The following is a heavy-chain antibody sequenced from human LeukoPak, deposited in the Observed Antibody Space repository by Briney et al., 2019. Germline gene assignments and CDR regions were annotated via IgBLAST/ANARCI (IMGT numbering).Heavy chain of an antibody. V-gene: IGHV3-30*19. J-gene: IGHJ4*02. D-gene: IGHD3-16*02. CDR2: ISYDGSNK. Sequence: GGSLRLSCAASGFTFSSYGMHWVRQAPGKGLEWVAVISYDGSNKYYADSAKGRFTISRDNSKNTLYLQMNSLRAEDTAVYYCAKDLGVTFGGIIAGDYWGQGTLVTVSS. CDR1: GFTFSSYG. CDR3: AKDLGVTFGGIIAGDY.